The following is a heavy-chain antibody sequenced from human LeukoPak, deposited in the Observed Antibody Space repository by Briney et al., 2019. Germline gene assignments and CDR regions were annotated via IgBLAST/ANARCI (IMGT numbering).Heavy chain of an antibody. CDR2: FDPEDGET. Sequence: ASVKVSCKVSGYTLAELSMHWVRQAPGKGLEWMGGFDPEDGETIYAQKFQGRVTMTTDTSTSTAYMELRSLRSDDTAVYYCARDTRILYANFDYWGQGTLVTVSS. J-gene: IGHJ4*02. CDR1: GYTLAELS. D-gene: IGHD2-8*01. V-gene: IGHV1-24*01. CDR3: ARDTRILYANFDY.